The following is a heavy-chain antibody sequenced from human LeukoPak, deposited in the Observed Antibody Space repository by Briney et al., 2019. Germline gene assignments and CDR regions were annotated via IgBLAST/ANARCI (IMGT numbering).Heavy chain of an antibody. Sequence: SETLSLTCAVSGCSISSGSYYWTWIRQPAGKGLEWIGRIYTSGSTNHYPSLKSRVTISLDTSKNQFSLKLISVTAADTAVYFCARGRTDTSMDYWGEGTLVTVSS. CDR2: IYTSGST. D-gene: IGHD5-18*01. CDR1: GCSISSGSYY. V-gene: IGHV4-61*02. J-gene: IGHJ4*02. CDR3: ARGRTDTSMDY.